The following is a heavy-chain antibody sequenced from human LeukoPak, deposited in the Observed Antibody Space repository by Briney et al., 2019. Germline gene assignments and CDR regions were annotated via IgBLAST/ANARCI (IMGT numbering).Heavy chain of an antibody. CDR1: GFTFSSYS. D-gene: IGHD5-18*01. V-gene: IGHV3-48*01. J-gene: IGHJ4*02. CDR3: ARDGLYSYGDH. CDR2: ISSSSSTI. Sequence: GGSLRLSCAASGFTFSSYSMNWVRQAPGKGLEWVSYISSSSSTIYYADSVKGRFTISRDNAKNSLYLQMNSLRAEDTAVYYCARDGLYSYGDHWGQGTLVTVSS.